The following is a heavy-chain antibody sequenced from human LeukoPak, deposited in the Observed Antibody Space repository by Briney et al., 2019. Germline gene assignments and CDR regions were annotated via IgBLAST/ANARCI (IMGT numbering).Heavy chain of an antibody. D-gene: IGHD2-21*02. CDR3: AADPPTGGDYNYYYGMDV. J-gene: IGHJ6*04. CDR1: GFTFTSSA. Sequence: GTSVKVSCKASGFTFTSSAVQWVRQARGQRLEWIGWNVVGSGNTNYAQKFQERVTITRDMSTSTAYMELSSLRSEDTAVYYCAADPPTGGDYNYYYGMDVWGKGTTVTVSS. V-gene: IGHV1-58*01. CDR2: NVVGSGNT.